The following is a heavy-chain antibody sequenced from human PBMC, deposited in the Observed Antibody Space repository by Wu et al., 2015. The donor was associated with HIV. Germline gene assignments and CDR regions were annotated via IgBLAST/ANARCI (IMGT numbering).Heavy chain of an antibody. V-gene: IGHV1-18*04. J-gene: IGHJ4*02. Sequence: QGQLVQSGAEVKKPGSSVKVSCKASGGSFRNYVMTWVRQAPGQGLEWVGWISAYNGNTDHAQKFSGRVTMTTDTSTTTAYMELSNLKSEDTAVYFCTRSTFAGGSDTWYSFDKWGQGTLVSVSS. CDR3: TRSTFAGGSDTWYSFDK. CDR1: GGSFRNYV. CDR2: ISAYNGNT. D-gene: IGHD2-15*01.